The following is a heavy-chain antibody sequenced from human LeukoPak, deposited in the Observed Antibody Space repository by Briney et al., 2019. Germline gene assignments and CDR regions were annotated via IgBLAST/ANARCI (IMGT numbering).Heavy chain of an antibody. J-gene: IGHJ4*02. CDR1: GGSISRNTYY. CDR2: MYYNGDT. CDR3: ARLLPSARY. V-gene: IGHV4-39*01. D-gene: IGHD2-15*01. Sequence: SETLSLTCTVSGGSISRNTYYWGWIRQPLGKGLEWIGSMYYNGDTYYKASLKSRVTMSIDTSKNQFSLRLNSVTAADTAVYYCARLLPSARYWGQGTLVTVSS.